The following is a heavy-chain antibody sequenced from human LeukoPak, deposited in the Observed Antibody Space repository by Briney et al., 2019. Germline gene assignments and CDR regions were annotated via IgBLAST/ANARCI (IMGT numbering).Heavy chain of an antibody. Sequence: GRSLRLSCAASGFTFSSYGMHWVRQAPGKGLEWVAVISYDGSNKYYADSVKGRFTISRDNSKNTLYLQMNSLRAEDTAVYYCAKELVYYDSSGYYEGDYWGQRTLVTVSS. D-gene: IGHD3-22*01. CDR1: GFTFSSYG. V-gene: IGHV3-30*18. J-gene: IGHJ4*02. CDR3: AKELVYYDSSGYYEGDY. CDR2: ISYDGSNK.